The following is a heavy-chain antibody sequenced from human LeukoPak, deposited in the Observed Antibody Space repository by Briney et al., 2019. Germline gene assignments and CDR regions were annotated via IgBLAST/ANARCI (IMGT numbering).Heavy chain of an antibody. V-gene: IGHV3-30*02. CDR2: IRYDGSNK. D-gene: IGHD4-11*01. CDR3: AKDLIWTTARDDI. J-gene: IGHJ3*02. Sequence: GGPLRLSCAASGFTFSSYGMHWVRQVPGKGLEWVAFIRYDGSNKYYADSVKGRFTISRDNSKNTLYLQMNSLRAEDTAVYYCAKDLIWTTARDDIWGQGTMVTVSS. CDR1: GFTFSSYG.